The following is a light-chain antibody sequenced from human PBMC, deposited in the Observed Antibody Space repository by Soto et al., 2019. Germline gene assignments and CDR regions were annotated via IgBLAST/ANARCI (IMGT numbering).Light chain of an antibody. CDR1: QSVSSSY. Sequence: EIVLTQSPGTLSLSPGERANLSCRASQSVSSSYLAWYQQKPGQAPRLLIYGASSRATGIPDRFSGSGSGTDFTLTISRLEPEDFAVYYCQQDGSSPPAWTFGQGTKVEIK. J-gene: IGKJ1*01. CDR2: GAS. V-gene: IGKV3-20*01. CDR3: QQDGSSPPAWT.